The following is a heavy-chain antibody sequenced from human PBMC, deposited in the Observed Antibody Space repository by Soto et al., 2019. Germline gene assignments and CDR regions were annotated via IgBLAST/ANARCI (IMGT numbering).Heavy chain of an antibody. CDR2: INPSGGST. CDR1: GYTFTSYY. J-gene: IGHJ6*02. V-gene: IGHV1-46*01. CDR3: AKSVMVYADYYYYVLAV. Sequence: ASVKVSCKASGYTFTSYYMHWVRQAPGQGLEWMGIINPSGGSTSYAQKFQGRVTMTRDTSTSTVYMELSSLRSEDTAVYYCAKSVMVYADYYYYVLAVWGQGTTVTVSS. D-gene: IGHD2-8*01.